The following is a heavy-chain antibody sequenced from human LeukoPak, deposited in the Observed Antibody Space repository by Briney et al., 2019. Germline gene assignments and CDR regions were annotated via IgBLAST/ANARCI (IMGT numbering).Heavy chain of an antibody. Sequence: SETLSLTRAVYGGSFSGYYWSWIRQPPGKGLEWIGEINHSGSTNYNPSLKSRVTISVDTSKNQFSLKLSSVTAADTAVYYCARGPRSGGSCYLRGQRQNNDYWGQGTLVTVSS. J-gene: IGHJ4*02. V-gene: IGHV4-34*01. D-gene: IGHD2-15*01. CDR2: INHSGST. CDR1: GGSFSGYY. CDR3: ARGPRSGGSCYLRGQRQNNDY.